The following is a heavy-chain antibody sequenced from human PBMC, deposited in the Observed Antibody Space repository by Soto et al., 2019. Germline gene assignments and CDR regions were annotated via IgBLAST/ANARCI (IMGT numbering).Heavy chain of an antibody. J-gene: IGHJ2*01. V-gene: IGHV3-23*01. Sequence: GGSLRLSCAASGFTFSSYTMSWVRQAPGKGLEWVSAISGSGGSTYYADSVKGRFTISRDNSKNTLYMQMNSLRAEDAAVYYCAKNSCCGGYCYRPPRYFDLWGRGTLVTVSS. CDR3: AKNSCCGGYCYRPPRYFDL. CDR1: GFTFSSYT. D-gene: IGHD2-21*02. CDR2: ISGSGGST.